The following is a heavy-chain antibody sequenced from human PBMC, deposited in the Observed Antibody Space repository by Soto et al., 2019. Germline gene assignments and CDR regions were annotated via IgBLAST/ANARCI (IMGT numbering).Heavy chain of an antibody. CDR1: GDSISSPIW. J-gene: IGHJ5*02. Sequence: SETLSLTCTVFGDSISSPIWWSWVRQPPGKGLEWIGESYHNGNTHYNPSFKSRVTVSVDKSQNQFSLKLDSVTAADTAMYYCARAYGSGSYYFVSHWFDPWGQGTLVTVSS. CDR2: SYHNGNT. CDR3: ARAYGSGSYYFVSHWFDP. V-gene: IGHV4-4*02. D-gene: IGHD3-10*01.